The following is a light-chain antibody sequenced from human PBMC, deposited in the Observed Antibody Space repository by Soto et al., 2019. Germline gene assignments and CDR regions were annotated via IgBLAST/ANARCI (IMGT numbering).Light chain of an antibody. V-gene: IGKV3-20*01. CDR3: QQYGSSPYT. CDR1: QSVSSNY. Sequence: EIVLTQSPATLSLSPGERATLSCRASQSVSSNYLAWYQQKPGQAPRLLIYGASSRATGIPDRFSGSGSGTDFTLTISSLEPEDFAVYYCQQYGSSPYTFGQGTKLEIK. J-gene: IGKJ2*01. CDR2: GAS.